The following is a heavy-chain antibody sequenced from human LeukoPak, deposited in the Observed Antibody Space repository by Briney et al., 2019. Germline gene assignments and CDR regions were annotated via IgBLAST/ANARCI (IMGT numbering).Heavy chain of an antibody. Sequence: ASVKVSCKASGYTFTSYDINWVRQAAGQGLEWMGWMNPNRGNTGYAQKFQGRVTITRNTSISTAYMELSSLRSEDTAVYYCARGGYGTGDYYYYMDVWGKGTTVTVSS. CDR1: GYTFTSYD. CDR2: MNPNRGNT. D-gene: IGHD1-1*01. CDR3: ARGGYGTGDYYYYMDV. J-gene: IGHJ6*03. V-gene: IGHV1-8*03.